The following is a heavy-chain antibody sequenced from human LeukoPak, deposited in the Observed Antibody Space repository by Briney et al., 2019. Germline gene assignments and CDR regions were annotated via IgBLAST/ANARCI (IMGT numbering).Heavy chain of an antibody. CDR3: ARVWPCTNGVCPDVFEY. CDR2: INPNSGGT. D-gene: IGHD2-8*01. J-gene: IGHJ4*02. CDR1: GYTFTGYY. V-gene: IGHV1-2*02. Sequence: ASVKVSCKASGYTFTGYYMHWVRQAPGQGLEWMGWINPNSGGTNYAQKFQGRVTMTRDTSISSAYMELSSLRSDDTAVYYCARVWPCTNGVCPDVFEYWGQGTLVTVSS.